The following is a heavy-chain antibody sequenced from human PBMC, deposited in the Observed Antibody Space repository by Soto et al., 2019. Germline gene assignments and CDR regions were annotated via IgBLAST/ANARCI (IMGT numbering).Heavy chain of an antibody. D-gene: IGHD1-26*01. CDR3: ARMATSGTLNWFDP. V-gene: IGHV1-8*01. CDR1: GCTFTNYD. CDR2: MNPNSANT. J-gene: IGHJ5*02. Sequence: ASVKVSCKASGCTFTNYDISWVRQATGQGLEWMGWMNPNSANTGYAQKFQGRVSMTRDTSINTAYMELSSLRSEDTAIYYCARMATSGTLNWFDPWGQGTLVTVSS.